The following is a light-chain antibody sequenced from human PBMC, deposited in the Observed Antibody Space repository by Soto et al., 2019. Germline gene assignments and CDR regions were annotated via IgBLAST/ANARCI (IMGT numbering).Light chain of an antibody. CDR1: SSNIGKNY. Sequence: QSVLTQPPSVSAAPGQKVTISCSGSSSNIGKNYVSWYQQLPGTAPKLLIYENKERPSGIPDRFSGSRSGTSATLGITGLQTGDEADYYCGTWDSRVNAWVFGGGTKLTVL. CDR2: ENK. CDR3: GTWDSRVNAWV. V-gene: IGLV1-51*02. J-gene: IGLJ3*02.